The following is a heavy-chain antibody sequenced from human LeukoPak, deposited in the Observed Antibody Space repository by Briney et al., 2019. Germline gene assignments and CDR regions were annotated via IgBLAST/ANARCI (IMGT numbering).Heavy chain of an antibody. CDR2: ISGSGGST. D-gene: IGHD3-10*01. Sequence: PGGSLRLSCAASGFTFSSYAMSWVRQAPGKGLEWVSAISGSGGSTYYADSVKGRFTISRDNSKKTLYLQMNSLRAEDTAVYYCAKGVYCSGYYFDYWGQGTLVTVSS. CDR3: AKGVYCSGYYFDY. CDR1: GFTFSSYA. J-gene: IGHJ4*02. V-gene: IGHV3-23*01.